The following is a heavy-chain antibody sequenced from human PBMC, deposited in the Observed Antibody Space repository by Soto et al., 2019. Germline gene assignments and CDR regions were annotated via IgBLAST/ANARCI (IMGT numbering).Heavy chain of an antibody. CDR1: GGTFSSYT. CDR2: IIPILGIA. CDR3: ARVISLGGSYSHAFDI. J-gene: IGHJ3*02. D-gene: IGHD1-26*01. Sequence: QVQLVQSGAGVKKPGSSVKVSCKASGGTFSSYTISWVRQAPGQGLEWMGRIIPILGIANYAQKFQGRVTITADKSTSTAYMELSSLRSEDTAVYYCARVISLGGSYSHAFDIWGQGTMVTVSS. V-gene: IGHV1-69*02.